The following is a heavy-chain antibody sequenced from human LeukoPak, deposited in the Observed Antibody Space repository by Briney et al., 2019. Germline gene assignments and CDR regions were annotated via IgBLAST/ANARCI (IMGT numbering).Heavy chain of an antibody. J-gene: IGHJ6*03. CDR3: ARAIRIAARPGKNYYYMDV. Sequence: ASVKVSCKASGYTFTSYGISWVRQAPGQGLEWMGWMNPNSGNTGYAQKFQGRVTITRNTSISTAYMELSSLRSEDTAVYYCARAIRIAARPGKNYYYMDVWGKGTTVTVSS. D-gene: IGHD6-6*01. CDR2: MNPNSGNT. V-gene: IGHV1-8*03. CDR1: GYTFTSYG.